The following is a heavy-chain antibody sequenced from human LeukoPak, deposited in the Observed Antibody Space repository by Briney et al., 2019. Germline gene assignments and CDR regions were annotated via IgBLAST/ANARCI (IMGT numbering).Heavy chain of an antibody. Sequence: ASVKVSCKASGGTFSSYAISWVRQAPGQGLEWMGWMNPNSGNTGYAQKFQGRVTMTRNTSISTAYMELSSLRSEDTAVYYCAREEAAAGKKEEDGDYWGQGTLVTVSS. J-gene: IGHJ4*02. CDR2: MNPNSGNT. CDR3: AREEAAAGKKEEDGDY. V-gene: IGHV1-8*02. D-gene: IGHD6-13*01. CDR1: GGTFSSYA.